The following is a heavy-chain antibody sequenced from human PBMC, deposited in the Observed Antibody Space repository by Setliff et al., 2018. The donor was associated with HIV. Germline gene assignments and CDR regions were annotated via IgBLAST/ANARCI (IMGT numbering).Heavy chain of an antibody. D-gene: IGHD3-22*01. J-gene: IGHJ5*02. CDR1: GGSISNYY. CDR2: IYTSGST. CDR3: ARGNNGYYYDSSGYYH. V-gene: IGHV4-4*08. Sequence: PSETLSLTCTVSGGSISNYYWSWIRQPPGKGLEWIGHIYTSGSTNYNPSLKSRVTISVDTSKNQFSLKLSSVTAADTAVYYCARGNNGYYYDSSGYYHWGQGTLVTVSS.